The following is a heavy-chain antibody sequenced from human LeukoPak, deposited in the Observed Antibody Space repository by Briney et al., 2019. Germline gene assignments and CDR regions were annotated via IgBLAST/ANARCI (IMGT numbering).Heavy chain of an antibody. CDR2: IYYSGST. CDR1: GGSISSYY. D-gene: IGHD6-13*01. Sequence: SETLSLTCTVSGGSISSYYWSWIRQPPGKGLEWIGYIYYSGSTNYNPSLKSRVTISVDTSKNQFSLKLSSVTAADTAVYYCASTPAAGPFDYWGQGTLVTVSS. CDR3: ASTPAAGPFDY. J-gene: IGHJ4*02. V-gene: IGHV4-59*12.